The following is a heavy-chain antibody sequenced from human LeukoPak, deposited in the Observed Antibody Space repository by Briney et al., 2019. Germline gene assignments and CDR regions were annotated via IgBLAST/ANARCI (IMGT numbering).Heavy chain of an antibody. V-gene: IGHV3-21*01. Sequence: GGSLGLSCAASGFTFSSYSINWVRQAPGKGLEWVSSISSSSSYIYYADSVKGRFTISRDNAKNSLYLQMNSLRAEDTAVYYCARESTAMARGCFDYWGQGTLVTVSS. D-gene: IGHD5-18*01. CDR1: GFTFSSYS. J-gene: IGHJ4*02. CDR3: ARESTAMARGCFDY. CDR2: ISSSSSYI.